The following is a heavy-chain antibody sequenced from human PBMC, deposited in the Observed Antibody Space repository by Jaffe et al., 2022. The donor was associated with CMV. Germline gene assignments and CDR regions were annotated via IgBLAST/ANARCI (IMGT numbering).Heavy chain of an antibody. CDR2: IYYSGST. J-gene: IGHJ6*02. Sequence: QVQLQESGPGLVKPSQTLSLTCTVSGGSISSGGYYWSWIRQHPGKGLEWIGYIYYSGSTYYNPSLKSRVTISVDTSKNQFSLKLSSVTAADTAVYYCARQILMVYAIAPDEYYGMDVWGQGTTVTVSS. CDR3: ARQILMVYAIAPDEYYGMDV. V-gene: IGHV4-31*03. CDR1: GGSISSGGYY. D-gene: IGHD2-8*01.